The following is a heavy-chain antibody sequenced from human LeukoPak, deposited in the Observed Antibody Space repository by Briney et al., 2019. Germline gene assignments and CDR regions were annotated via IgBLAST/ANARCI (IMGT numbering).Heavy chain of an antibody. CDR2: IYYSGST. J-gene: IGHJ4*02. Sequence: TLSLTCTVSGGSISSGGYYWSWIRQHPGKGLEWIGYIYYSGSTYYNPSLKSRVTISVDTSKNQFSLKLSSVTAADTAVYYCARDRSPNCSGGSCPYFDYWGQGTLVTVSS. CDR3: ARDRSPNCSGGSCPYFDY. CDR1: GGSISSGGYY. V-gene: IGHV4-31*03. D-gene: IGHD2-15*01.